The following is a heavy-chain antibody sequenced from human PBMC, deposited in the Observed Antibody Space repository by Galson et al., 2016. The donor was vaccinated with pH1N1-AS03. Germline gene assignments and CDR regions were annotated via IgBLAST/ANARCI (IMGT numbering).Heavy chain of an antibody. D-gene: IGHD5-24*01. CDR2: IWYDGGNK. V-gene: IGHV3-33*01. CDR1: GFVFSNYN. J-gene: IGHJ4*02. CDR3: ARSNYYFDS. Sequence: SLRLSCAASGFVFSNYNMHWVRQAPGKGLEWVAIIWYDGGNKHYADSVKGRFTISRDNSKNTVYLQMNRLRAEDTAVYYCARSNYYFDSWGQGTLVTVSS.